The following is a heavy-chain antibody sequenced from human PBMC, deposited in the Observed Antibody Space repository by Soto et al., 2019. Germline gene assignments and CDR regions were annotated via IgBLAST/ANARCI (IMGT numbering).Heavy chain of an antibody. Sequence: QVQLQESGPGLVKPSQTLSLTCTVSGGSISSGGYYWSWIRQHPGKGLEWIGYIYYSGSTYYNPSLKRRVTISVDTSKNQFSLKLSSVTAADTAVYYRARAGYSYGPSYWYFDLWGRGTLVTVSS. J-gene: IGHJ2*01. D-gene: IGHD5-18*01. CDR1: GGSISSGGYY. V-gene: IGHV4-31*03. CDR2: IYYSGST. CDR3: ARAGYSYGPSYWYFDL.